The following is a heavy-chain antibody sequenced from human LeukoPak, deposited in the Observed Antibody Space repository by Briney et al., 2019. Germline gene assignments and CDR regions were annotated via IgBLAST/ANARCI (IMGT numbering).Heavy chain of an antibody. J-gene: IGHJ4*02. CDR2: INPSGGST. V-gene: IGHV1-46*01. CDR1: GYTFTSYY. Sequence: ASVKVSCKASGYTFTSYYMHWVRQAPGQGLEWMGIINPSGGSTSYAQKFQGRVTMTEDTSTDTAYMELSSLRSEDTAVYYCATDITMVRGVIAYWGQGTLVTVSS. CDR3: ATDITMVRGVIAY. D-gene: IGHD3-10*01.